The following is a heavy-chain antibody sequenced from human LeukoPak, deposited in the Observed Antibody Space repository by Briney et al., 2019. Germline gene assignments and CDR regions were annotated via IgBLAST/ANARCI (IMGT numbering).Heavy chain of an antibody. D-gene: IGHD4-23*01. J-gene: IGHJ4*02. Sequence: PGGSRRLSCAASGFTFSDYWMSWVRQAPGKGLEWVANIKGDGSAKYYVASVEGRFTVSRDNADNSLHLQMYSLRAEDTAVYYCLRDYGGSWGLGTLVAVSS. CDR1: GFTFSDYW. V-gene: IGHV3-7*04. CDR3: LRDYGGS. CDR2: IKGDGSAK.